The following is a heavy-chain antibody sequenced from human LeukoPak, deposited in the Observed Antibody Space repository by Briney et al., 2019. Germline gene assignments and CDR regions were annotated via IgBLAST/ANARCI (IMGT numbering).Heavy chain of an antibody. CDR2: IYYSGST. D-gene: IGHD5-12*01. CDR3: ARLGSGYLLDY. CDR1: GGSISSSSHY. Sequence: PSETLSLTCTVSGGSISSSSHYWGWIRQPPGKGLEWIGSIYYSGSTYYNPSLKSRITISVETSKNQFSLKVSSVTAADTAVYYCARLGSGYLLDYWGQGTLVTVSS. V-gene: IGHV4-39*01. J-gene: IGHJ4*02.